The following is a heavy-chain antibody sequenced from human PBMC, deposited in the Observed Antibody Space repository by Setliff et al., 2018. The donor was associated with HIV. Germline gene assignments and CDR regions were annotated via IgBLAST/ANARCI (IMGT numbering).Heavy chain of an antibody. Sequence: PSETLSLTCAVSGYPIRSSYWWGWIRQSPGKGLEWIGNVYNSGNTYYNPSLKRRVTMSVDTSKNQFSLKLSSVTAADTAVYYCARGTGSYGSDYWGQGTLVTVSS. V-gene: IGHV4-28*03. J-gene: IGHJ4*02. CDR3: ARGTGSYGSDY. CDR1: GYPIRSSYW. D-gene: IGHD5-18*01. CDR2: VYNSGNT.